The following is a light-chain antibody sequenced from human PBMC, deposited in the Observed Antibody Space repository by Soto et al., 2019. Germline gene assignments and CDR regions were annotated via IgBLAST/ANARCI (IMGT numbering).Light chain of an antibody. J-gene: IGKJ1*01. CDR3: QHYNDYSWT. Sequence: DIHMTQSPSTLSASVGDRVTITCRASQSISIWLAWYQQKPGKAPNLLIYKTSSLESGVPSRFSGSGSGKEFTLTISSLQPDYFATYYCQHYNDYSWTFGQGTKVEIK. CDR1: QSISIW. V-gene: IGKV1-5*03. CDR2: KTS.